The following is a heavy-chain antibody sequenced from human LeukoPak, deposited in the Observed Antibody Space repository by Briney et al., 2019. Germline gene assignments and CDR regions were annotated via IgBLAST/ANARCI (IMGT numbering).Heavy chain of an antibody. J-gene: IGHJ4*02. CDR2: IGGISRSI. D-gene: IGHD6-25*01. Sequence: PGGSLRLSCAASGFTFSTYSMNWVRQPPGKGLEWVSSIGGISRSIYYADSVKARFTISRDNAKTSLFLPMNSLRAEDTAVYYCARESAESFDYWGQGTLVTVSS. V-gene: IGHV3-21*01. CDR1: GFTFSTYS. CDR3: ARESAESFDY.